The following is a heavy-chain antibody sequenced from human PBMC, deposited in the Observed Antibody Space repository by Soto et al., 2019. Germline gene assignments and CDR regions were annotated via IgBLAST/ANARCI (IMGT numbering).Heavy chain of an antibody. CDR1: GGSVSSSNYY. CDR2: IYYSGST. CDR3: ARLEGLATISYYFDY. D-gene: IGHD3-9*01. Sequence: QLQLQESGPGLVKPSETLSLTCTVSGGSVSSSNYYWGWIRQSPGKGLEWIGSIYYSGSTYYNPSRESRVTISVAKSKNQFSLKVISVTAADTAVYYCARLEGLATISYYFDYWGQGTLVTVSS. V-gene: IGHV4-39*01. J-gene: IGHJ4*02.